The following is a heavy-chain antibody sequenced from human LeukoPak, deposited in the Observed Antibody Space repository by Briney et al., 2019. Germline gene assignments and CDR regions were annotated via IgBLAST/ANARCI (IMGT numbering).Heavy chain of an antibody. Sequence: GGSLRLSCAASGFTVSSNYMSWVRQAPGKGLEWVSVIYSGGSTYYADSVKGRFTISRDNSKNTLYLQMNSLRAEDTAVYYCARDRDYYGSAPLDYWGQGTLVTVSP. CDR1: GFTVSSNY. D-gene: IGHD3-10*01. V-gene: IGHV3-66*01. CDR3: ARDRDYYGSAPLDY. CDR2: IYSGGST. J-gene: IGHJ4*02.